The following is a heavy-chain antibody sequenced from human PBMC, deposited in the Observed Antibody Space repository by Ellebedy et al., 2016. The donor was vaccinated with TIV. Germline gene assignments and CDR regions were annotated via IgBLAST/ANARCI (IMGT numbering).Heavy chain of an antibody. D-gene: IGHD6-13*01. J-gene: IGHJ4*02. Sequence: GESLKISCAASGFTVSSNYMSWVRQAPGKGLEWVSVIYSGGSTYYADSVKGRFTISRDNSKNTLYLQMNSLRAEDTAVYYCAKDPGFLIAAAGTWGQGTLVTVSS. CDR3: AKDPGFLIAAAGT. V-gene: IGHV3-53*01. CDR2: IYSGGST. CDR1: GFTVSSNY.